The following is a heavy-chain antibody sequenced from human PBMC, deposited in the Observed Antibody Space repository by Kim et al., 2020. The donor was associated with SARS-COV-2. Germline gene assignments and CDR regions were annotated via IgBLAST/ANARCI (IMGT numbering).Heavy chain of an antibody. CDR3: ARDIVGMKSSAFDV. J-gene: IGHJ3*01. V-gene: IGHV3-7*03. Sequence: LSLTCAASGFSSSRYWMSWVRQAAGKGLEWVGNIKQDGSEKYYVDSVKGRFTISRDNAENSLYLQMNSLRAEDTAVYYCARDIVGMKSSAFDVWGQGTMVTVSS. CDR2: IKQDGSEK. CDR1: GFSSSRYW. D-gene: IGHD3-10*01.